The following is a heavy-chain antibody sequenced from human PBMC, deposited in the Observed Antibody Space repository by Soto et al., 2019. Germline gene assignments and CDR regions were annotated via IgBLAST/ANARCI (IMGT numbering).Heavy chain of an antibody. V-gene: IGHV3-30-3*01. J-gene: IGHJ6*02. CDR3: ARSRHGSGSYTHFYYGLDV. Sequence: QVQLVESGGGVVQPGRSLRLSCAASGFTFISYAMHWVRQAPGKGLEWVAVISFDGSTEYYADSVKGRFTISRDNSKNTVYLQMNRLRSEATSVYYCARSRHGSGSYTHFYYGLDVWGQGTTVTVSS. D-gene: IGHD3-10*01. CDR1: GFTFISYA. CDR2: ISFDGSTE.